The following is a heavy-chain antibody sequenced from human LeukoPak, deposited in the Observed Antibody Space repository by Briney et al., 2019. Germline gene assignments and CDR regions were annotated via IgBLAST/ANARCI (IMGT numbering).Heavy chain of an antibody. Sequence: PGRALRLSCAASGXTFSGYGMHWVRQAPGKGLEWVAVIWYDGSNKYYADSVQGRFTISRDNSKNTLYLQMNSLRVEDTALYYCARLGSIWSLDYWGQGTLVTVSS. CDR2: IWYDGSNK. CDR3: ARLGSIWSLDY. V-gene: IGHV3-33*01. D-gene: IGHD3-3*02. J-gene: IGHJ4*02. CDR1: GXTFSGYG.